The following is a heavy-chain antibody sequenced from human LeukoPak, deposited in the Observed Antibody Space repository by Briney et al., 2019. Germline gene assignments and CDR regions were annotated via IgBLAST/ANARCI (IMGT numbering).Heavy chain of an antibody. J-gene: IGHJ6*03. D-gene: IGHD4-23*01. CDR3: AMIVVTAYYYYYMDV. CDR2: IYYSGNT. V-gene: IGHV4-59*01. CDR1: GASINSYY. Sequence: SETLSLTCTVSGASINSYYWRWIRQPPGKGLEWIGYIYYSGNTNYNPSLKSRVIMSVDTSKNQLSLKLSSVTAADTAVYYCAMIVVTAYYYYYMDVWGKGTTVTVSS.